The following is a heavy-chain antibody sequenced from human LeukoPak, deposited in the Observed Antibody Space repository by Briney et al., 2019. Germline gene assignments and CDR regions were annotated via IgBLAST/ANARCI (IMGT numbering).Heavy chain of an antibody. J-gene: IGHJ4*02. D-gene: IGHD3-3*02. CDR1: GFTFTNAW. CDR3: ATWKLGGSRLYSQY. V-gene: IGHV3-15*01. CDR2: IKSKSDGGTT. Sequence: GGSLRLSCAASGFTFTNAWMTWVRQAPGKGLEWVGRIKSKSDGGTTEYAAPVKGRFSISRDDTENTLYLQMSSLESEDTAVYYCATWKLGGSRLYSQYWGQGTLVTVSS.